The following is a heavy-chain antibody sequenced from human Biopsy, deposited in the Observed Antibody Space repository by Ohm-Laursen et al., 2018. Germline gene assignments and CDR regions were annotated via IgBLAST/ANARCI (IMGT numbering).Heavy chain of an antibody. D-gene: IGHD2-2*01. CDR2: VYYSGTT. V-gene: IGHV4-61*01. CDR3: ARDVKRYCSGTSCYSGYFGMDV. J-gene: IGHJ6*02. Sequence: VTLSLTCTVSGGAVSDSFHFCRWIRQPPGKGLEWIGDVYYSGTTNYNPSLKSRLTISVDTSKNQFSLNLNSVTAADTAVYFCARDVKRYCSGTSCYSGYFGMDVWGQGTTVTVS. CDR1: GGAVSDSFHF.